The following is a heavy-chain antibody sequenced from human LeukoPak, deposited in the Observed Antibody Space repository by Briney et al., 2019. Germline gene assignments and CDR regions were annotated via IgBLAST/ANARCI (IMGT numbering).Heavy chain of an antibody. V-gene: IGHV4-34*01. J-gene: IGHJ4*02. CDR1: GGSFSGYY. CDR2: INHSGST. D-gene: IGHD6-19*01. Sequence: SETLSLTCAVYGGSFSGYYWSWIRQPPGKGLEWIGEINHSGSTNYNPSLKSRVTISVDMSRNQFSLKLSSVTAADTAVYYCARGQVGRAGTFRIWAYFDHWGQGTLVIVSS. CDR3: ARGQVGRAGTFRIWAYFDH.